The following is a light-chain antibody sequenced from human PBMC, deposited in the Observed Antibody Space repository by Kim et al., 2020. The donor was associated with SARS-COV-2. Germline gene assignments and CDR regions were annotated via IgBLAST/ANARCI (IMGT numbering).Light chain of an antibody. Sequence: LSASVGDRVTITCRASQTISTHLNWYHQKPGKAPKLLIYATSNLQNGVPSRFSGSGSGTDFTLTISSLQPEDFAIYYCQQTYGTPTFGQGTKLEI. J-gene: IGKJ2*01. CDR3: QQTYGTPT. CDR2: ATS. CDR1: QTISTH. V-gene: IGKV1-39*01.